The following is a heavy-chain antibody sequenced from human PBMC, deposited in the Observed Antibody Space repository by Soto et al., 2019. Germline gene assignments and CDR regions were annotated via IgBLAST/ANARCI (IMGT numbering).Heavy chain of an antibody. CDR1: GFTFSSYA. J-gene: IGHJ1*01. D-gene: IGHD4-17*01. V-gene: IGHV3-23*01. Sequence: GGSLRLSCAASGFTFSSYAMSWVRQAPGKGLEWVSAISGSGGSTYYADPVKGRFTISRDNSKNTLYLQMNSLRAEDTAVYYCAKDYGDYQIAEYFQHWGQGTLVTVSS. CDR3: AKDYGDYQIAEYFQH. CDR2: ISGSGGST.